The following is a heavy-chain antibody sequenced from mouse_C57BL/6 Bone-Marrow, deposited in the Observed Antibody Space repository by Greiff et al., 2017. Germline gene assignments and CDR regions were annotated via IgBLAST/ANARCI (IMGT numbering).Heavy chain of an antibody. Sequence: EVKLVESGGGLVQPGGSLKLSCAASGFTFSDYYMYWVRQTPEKRLEWVAYISNGGGSTYYPDTVKGRFTISRDNAKNTLYLQMSRLKSEDTAMYYCARQGGYYGSWYFDVWGTGTTVTVSS. D-gene: IGHD1-1*01. CDR2: ISNGGGST. CDR3: ARQGGYYGSWYFDV. J-gene: IGHJ1*03. V-gene: IGHV5-12*01. CDR1: GFTFSDYY.